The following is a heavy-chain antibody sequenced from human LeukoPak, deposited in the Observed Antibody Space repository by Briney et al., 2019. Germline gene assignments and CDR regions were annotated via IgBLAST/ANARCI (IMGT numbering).Heavy chain of an antibody. D-gene: IGHD3-22*01. J-gene: IGHJ4*02. CDR2: ISSSSSYI. CDR3: ARDLKGGGYYRVFDY. V-gene: IGHV3-21*01. Sequence: GGSLRLSCAASGFTFSSYSMNWVRQAPGKGLEWVSSISSSSSYIYYADSVKGRFTISRDNAKNSLYLQMNSLRAEDTAVYYCARDLKGGGYYRVFDYWGQGTLVTVSS. CDR1: GFTFSSYS.